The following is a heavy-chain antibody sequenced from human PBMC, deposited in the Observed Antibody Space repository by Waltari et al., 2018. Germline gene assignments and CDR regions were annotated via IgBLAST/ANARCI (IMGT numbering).Heavy chain of an antibody. CDR1: GYTFTDYY. V-gene: IGHV1-69-2*01. D-gene: IGHD3-22*01. CDR3: ATEYRSFSDFTYYYDSSGRDAFDI. J-gene: IGHJ3*02. Sequence: KISCKASGYTFTDYYMHWVQQAPGKGLEWMGRVDPEDGETIYAEKFQGRVTITADTSTDTAYMELSSLRSEDTAVYYCATEYRSFSDFTYYYDSSGRDAFDIWGQGTMVTVSS. CDR2: VDPEDGET.